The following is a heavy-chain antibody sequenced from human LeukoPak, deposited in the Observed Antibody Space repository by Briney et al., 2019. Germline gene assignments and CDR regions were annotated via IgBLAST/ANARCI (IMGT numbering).Heavy chain of an antibody. CDR2: IWYDGSNK. Sequence: PGRSLRLSCAASGFTFSSYGMHWVRQAPGKGLEWVAVIWYDGSNKYYADSVKGRFTISRDNSKNTLYLQMNSLRAEDTAVYYCAGASEWELFGEFDYWGQGTLVTVSS. CDR3: AGASEWELFGEFDY. D-gene: IGHD1-26*01. V-gene: IGHV3-33*01. CDR1: GFTFSSYG. J-gene: IGHJ4*02.